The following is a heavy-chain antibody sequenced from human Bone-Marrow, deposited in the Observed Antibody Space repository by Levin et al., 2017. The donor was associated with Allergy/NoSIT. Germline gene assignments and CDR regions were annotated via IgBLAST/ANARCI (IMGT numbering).Heavy chain of an antibody. CDR1: GFSFRSYG. Sequence: PAGGSLRLSCEASGFSFRSYGMHWVRQAPGKGLEWVAVIWYDGSNKYYTDSVKGRFTISRDNSKNAMYLQMNSLRVEDTAVYYCAKDGPQEGRWFGELLSVGVYYYYYMDVWGKGTTVTVSS. J-gene: IGHJ6*03. CDR3: AKDGPQEGRWFGELLSVGVYYYYYMDV. V-gene: IGHV3-33*06. CDR2: IWYDGSNK. D-gene: IGHD3-10*01.